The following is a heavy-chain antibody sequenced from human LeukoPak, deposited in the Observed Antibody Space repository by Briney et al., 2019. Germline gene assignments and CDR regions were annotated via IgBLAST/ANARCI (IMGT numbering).Heavy chain of an antibody. D-gene: IGHD2-21*02. J-gene: IGHJ6*03. CDR3: ARGDYDYYYYMDV. V-gene: IGHV3-48*01. CDR1: GFTFSSYT. CDR2: ISTDGDTM. Sequence: GGSLRLSCAASGFTFSSYTMNWVRQAPGKGLEWISYISTDGDTMYYADSVKGRFTISRDNSKNTLYLQMNSLRAEDTAVYYCARGDYDYYYYMDVWGKGTTVTISS.